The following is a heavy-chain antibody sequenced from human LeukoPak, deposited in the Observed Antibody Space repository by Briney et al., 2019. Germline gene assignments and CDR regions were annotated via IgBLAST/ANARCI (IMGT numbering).Heavy chain of an antibody. J-gene: IGHJ4*02. CDR3: ARNLAYCGGDCYPFDY. V-gene: IGHV1-46*01. Sequence: ASVKVSCKASGYTFTSYYMHWVRQAPGQGLEWMGIINSSGGSTSYAQKFQGRVTMTRDMSTSTVYMELSSLRSEDTAVYYCARNLAYCGGDCYPFDYWGQGTLVTVSS. D-gene: IGHD2-21*02. CDR1: GYTFTSYY. CDR2: INSSGGST.